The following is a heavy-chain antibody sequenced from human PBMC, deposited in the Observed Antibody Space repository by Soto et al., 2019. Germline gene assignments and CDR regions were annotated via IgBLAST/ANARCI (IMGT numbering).Heavy chain of an antibody. Sequence: QITLKESGPTLVKPTQTLTLTCTFSGFSLSTSRVGVGWIRQPPGKALEWLALIYWDDDKRYSPSLKSRLTNXKXTXXNQVVLTMTNTDPVDTATYYCAHTSGGGNSACFDYWGQGTLVTVSS. CDR3: AHTSGGGNSACFDY. CDR2: IYWDDDK. D-gene: IGHD2-21*02. CDR1: GFSLSTSRVG. J-gene: IGHJ4*02. V-gene: IGHV2-5*02.